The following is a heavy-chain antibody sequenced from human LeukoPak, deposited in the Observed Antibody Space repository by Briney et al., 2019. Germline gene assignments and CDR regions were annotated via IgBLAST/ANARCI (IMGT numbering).Heavy chain of an antibody. J-gene: IGHJ4*02. D-gene: IGHD1-1*01. V-gene: IGHV4-59*08. CDR2: LFHSGTR. Sequence: SETLSLTCTVSGGSITSYYWSWIRQPPGKGLEWIGYLFHSGTRRYNPSLRSRVTISADTTKNQNFLTLNSTTAADTAVYYCARRRGWKQQLVYFDYWGQGTLACVSS. CDR3: ARRRGWKQQLVYFDY. CDR1: GGSITSYY.